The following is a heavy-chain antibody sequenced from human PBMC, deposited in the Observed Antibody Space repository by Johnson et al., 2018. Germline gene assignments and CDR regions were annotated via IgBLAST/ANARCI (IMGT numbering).Heavy chain of an antibody. D-gene: IGHD4-23*01. CDR1: GFTFNDFY. Sequence: QVQLVESGGGLVKPGGSLRLSCAASGFTFNDFYMSWIRQAPGKGLEWISYISSGGGTIYYADSVRGRFTMSRDNAKNSLYLQMSSLRAEDTAVYFWAGLETTVVTLRYFDLWGRGTLVTVSS. J-gene: IGHJ2*01. V-gene: IGHV3-11*04. CDR2: ISSGGGTI. CDR3: AGLETTVVTLRYFDL.